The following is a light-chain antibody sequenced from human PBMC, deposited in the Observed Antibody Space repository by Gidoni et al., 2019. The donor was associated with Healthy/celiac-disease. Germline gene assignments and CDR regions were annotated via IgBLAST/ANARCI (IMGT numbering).Light chain of an antibody. Sequence: TKLTQSPSTLSAPVGDRVTITCRASQSISSWLAWYQQKPGKAPNLLIYKASSLESGVPSRFSGSGSGTEFTLTISSLQPDDFATYYCQQYNSSFGQGTKVEIK. CDR3: QQYNSS. CDR2: KAS. V-gene: IGKV1-5*03. J-gene: IGKJ1*01. CDR1: QSISSW.